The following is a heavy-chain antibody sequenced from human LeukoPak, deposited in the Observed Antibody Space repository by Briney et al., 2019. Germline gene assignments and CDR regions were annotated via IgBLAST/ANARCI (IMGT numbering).Heavy chain of an antibody. CDR3: ARDRITEI. Sequence: GSLRLSCAASGFTFSSYAMSWVRQAPGKGLEWVANIKEDGGEKNYVDSVKGRFTISRDNAQNSLYLQMNSLRAEDTAVYYCARDRITEIGDQGTLVTVSS. V-gene: IGHV3-7*01. J-gene: IGHJ4*02. CDR1: GFTFSSYA. CDR2: IKEDGGEK.